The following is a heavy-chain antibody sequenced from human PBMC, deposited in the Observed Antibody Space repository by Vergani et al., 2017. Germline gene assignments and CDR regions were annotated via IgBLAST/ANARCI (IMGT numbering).Heavy chain of an antibody. CDR1: GGSISSYY. Sequence: QVQLQESGPGLVKPSEILSLTCTVSGGSISSYYWTWIRQPPGKGLEWIGYIYSSGSTKYNPSLKSRVTISVDTSKKQFSLKLGSVTAADTAVYYCARARGAFDILTGYYHYYMDVWGKGTTVTVFS. J-gene: IGHJ6*03. D-gene: IGHD3-9*01. CDR2: IYSSGST. CDR3: ARARGAFDILTGYYHYYMDV. V-gene: IGHV4-59*01.